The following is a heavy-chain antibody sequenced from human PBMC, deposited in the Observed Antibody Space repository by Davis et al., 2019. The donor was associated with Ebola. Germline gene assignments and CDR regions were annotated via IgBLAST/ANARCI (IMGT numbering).Heavy chain of an antibody. CDR1: GFTFSSDA. Sequence: GESLKISCPASGFTFSSDAMHWVRQAPGKGLQWVAFISYDGRHEYYADSVKGRFTISRDNSKNTLFLEVNSLRAEDTAVYFCARERYLDTVPVIDYWGQGTLVTVSS. J-gene: IGHJ4*02. CDR2: ISYDGRHE. V-gene: IGHV3-30*04. D-gene: IGHD2-21*01. CDR3: ARERYLDTVPVIDY.